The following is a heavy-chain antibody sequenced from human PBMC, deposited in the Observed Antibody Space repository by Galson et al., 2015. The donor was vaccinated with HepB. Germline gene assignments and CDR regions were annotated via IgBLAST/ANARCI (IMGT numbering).Heavy chain of an antibody. CDR3: ARDRAYSSRWSYYYCYYGMDV. D-gene: IGHD6-13*01. CDR1: GFTFSSYS. Sequence: SLRLSCATSGFTFSSYSMNWVRQAPGKGLEWVSSISSSSSYIYYADSVKGRFTISRDNAKNSLYLQMNSLRAEDTAVYYCARDRAYSSRWSYYYCYYGMDVWGQGTPVPVSS. CDR2: ISSSSSYI. V-gene: IGHV3-21*01. J-gene: IGHJ6*02.